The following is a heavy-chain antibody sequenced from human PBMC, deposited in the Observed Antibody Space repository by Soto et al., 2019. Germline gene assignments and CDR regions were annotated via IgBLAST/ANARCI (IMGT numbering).Heavy chain of an antibody. J-gene: IGHJ6*02. CDR2: ISYDGSNK. CDR1: GFTFSSYA. Sequence: GGSLRLSCAASGFTFSSYAMHWVRQAPGKGLEWVAAISYDGSNKYYADSVKGRCTISRDNAKNTRYLQMNSLRAEDTAVYYCARDVESERTQYYYYYYGMDVWGQGTTVTVSS. D-gene: IGHD2-21*01. V-gene: IGHV3-30-3*01. CDR3: ARDVESERTQYYYYYYGMDV.